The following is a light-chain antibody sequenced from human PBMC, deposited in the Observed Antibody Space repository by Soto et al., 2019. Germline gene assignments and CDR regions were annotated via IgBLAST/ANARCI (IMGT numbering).Light chain of an antibody. CDR3: QQYIGLPRT. J-gene: IGKJ1*01. Sequence: EIVTTQSPATLSVSPGDTATLSCRASQSVRSSYLAWYQQKPGQAPRLLIYGASSRATGIPDRFSGSGSGTDFTLTISRLEPEDFAVYYCQQYIGLPRTFGQGTKVDIK. CDR2: GAS. V-gene: IGKV3-20*01. CDR1: QSVRSSY.